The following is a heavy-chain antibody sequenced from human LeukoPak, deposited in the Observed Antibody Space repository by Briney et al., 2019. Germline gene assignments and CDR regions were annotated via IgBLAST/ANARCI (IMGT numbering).Heavy chain of an antibody. Sequence: ASVKVSCKASGYTFTSYGISWVRQAPGQGLEWMGWISAYNGNTNYAQKLQGRVTMTTDTSTGIAYMELRSLRSDDTAVYYCARAGEYYDFWSGSKFIDYWGQGTLVTVSS. V-gene: IGHV1-18*01. CDR3: ARAGEYYDFWSGSKFIDY. D-gene: IGHD3-3*01. CDR1: GYTFTSYG. CDR2: ISAYNGNT. J-gene: IGHJ4*02.